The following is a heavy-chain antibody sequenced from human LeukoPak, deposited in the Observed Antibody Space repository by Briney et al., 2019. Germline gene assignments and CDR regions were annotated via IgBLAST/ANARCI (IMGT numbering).Heavy chain of an antibody. CDR2: IYYSGST. CDR3: ARLGSGGDSVY. CDR1: GGSIGSYY. V-gene: IGHV4-59*08. Sequence: SETLSLTCTVSGGSIGSYYWSWIRQPPGKGLEWIGYIYYSGSTNYNPSLKSRVTISVDTSKNQFSLKLSSVTAADTAVYYCARLGSGGDSVYWGQGTLVTVSS. D-gene: IGHD2-21*02. J-gene: IGHJ4*02.